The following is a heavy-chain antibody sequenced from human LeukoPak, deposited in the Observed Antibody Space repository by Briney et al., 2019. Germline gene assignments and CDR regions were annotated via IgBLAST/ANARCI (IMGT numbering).Heavy chain of an antibody. D-gene: IGHD5-18*01. CDR3: AAGAMAFIDY. CDR2: ISYDGSNK. Sequence: GGSLRLSCAASGFTFSSYAMSWVRQAPGKGLEWVAVISYDGSNKYYADSVKGRFTISRDNSKNTLYLQMNSLRAEDTAVYYCAAGAMAFIDYWGQGTLVTVSS. V-gene: IGHV3-30*03. J-gene: IGHJ4*02. CDR1: GFTFSSYA.